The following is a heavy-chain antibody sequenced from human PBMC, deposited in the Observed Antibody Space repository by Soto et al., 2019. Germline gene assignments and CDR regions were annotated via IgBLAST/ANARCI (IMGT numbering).Heavy chain of an antibody. CDR1: GGSIRIGGYN. V-gene: IGHV4-31*02. J-gene: IGHJ1*01. CDR3: ARDLGKLITPAQ. D-gene: IGHD7-27*01. CDR2: IFHTGNT. Sequence: SETLSLTCTVSGGSIRIGGYNWSCIRQLPGKGLEWIGYIFHTGNTYYNPSLKSRVTISVDTSQNQFSLRLSSVTAADTALYYCARDLGKLITPAQWGQGVLVTVSS.